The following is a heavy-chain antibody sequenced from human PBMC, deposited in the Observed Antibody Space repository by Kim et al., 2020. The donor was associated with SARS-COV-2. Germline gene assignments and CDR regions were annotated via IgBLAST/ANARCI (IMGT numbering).Heavy chain of an antibody. V-gene: IGHV3-30*18. J-gene: IGHJ6*02. D-gene: IGHD3-22*01. CDR2: ISYDGSNK. CDR3: AKDPGYYYDSSGYYSHYYYYGMDV. Sequence: GGSLRLSCAASGFTFSSYGMHWVRQAPGKGLEWVAVISYDGSNKYYADSVKGRFTISRDNSKNTLYLQMNSLRAEDTAVYYCAKDPGYYYDSSGYYSHYYYYGMDVWGQGTTVTVSS. CDR1: GFTFSSYG.